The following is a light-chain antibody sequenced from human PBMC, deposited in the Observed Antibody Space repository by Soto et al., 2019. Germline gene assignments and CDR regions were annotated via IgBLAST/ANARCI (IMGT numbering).Light chain of an antibody. Sequence: DIVLTQSPGTLSLSPGERASLSCRASQSVSSGHLAWYQRKPGQAPRLLIYGASSRATGIPDRFSGSGSGTDFTLIISRLEPEDYAVYYCQQYGHSLWTFGQGTKVDIK. J-gene: IGKJ1*01. V-gene: IGKV3-20*01. CDR1: QSVSSGH. CDR3: QQYGHSLWT. CDR2: GAS.